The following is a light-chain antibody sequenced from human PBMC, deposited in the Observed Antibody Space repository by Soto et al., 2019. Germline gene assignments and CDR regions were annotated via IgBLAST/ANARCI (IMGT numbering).Light chain of an antibody. CDR1: QSVSSN. J-gene: IGKJ4*01. Sequence: EIVMTQSPATLSVSPGERATLSCRASQSVSSNLAWYQQKPGQAPMLLIDGASTRATGIPARFSGSESGTDFNLTISSLPSEDFAVYYCQQYNNWPPLTFGGGTKVEIQ. CDR3: QQYNNWPPLT. CDR2: GAS. V-gene: IGKV3-15*01.